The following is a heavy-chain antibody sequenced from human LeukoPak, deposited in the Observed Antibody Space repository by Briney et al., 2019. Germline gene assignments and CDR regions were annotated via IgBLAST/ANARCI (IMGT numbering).Heavy chain of an antibody. D-gene: IGHD6-13*01. Sequence: GGSLRLFCAASGFTFSSYGMHWVRQAPGKGLEWVAVIWYDGSNKYYADSVKGRFTISRDNSKNTLYLQMNSLRAEDTAVYYCARGRQQLAYDAFDIWGQGTMVTVSS. V-gene: IGHV3-33*01. J-gene: IGHJ3*02. CDR3: ARGRQQLAYDAFDI. CDR1: GFTFSSYG. CDR2: IWYDGSNK.